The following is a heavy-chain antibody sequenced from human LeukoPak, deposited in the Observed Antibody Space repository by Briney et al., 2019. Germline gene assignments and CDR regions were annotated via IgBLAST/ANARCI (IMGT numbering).Heavy chain of an antibody. CDR2: IYYSGST. D-gene: IGHD3-9*01. CDR3: ARGGYFDWLLSGYYYYGMDV. CDR1: GGSISSYY. V-gene: IGHV4-59*01. Sequence: SETLSLTCTVSGGSISSYYWSWVRQPPGKGLEWIGYIYYSGSTNSHPSLKRRLTISVDTSKTQFSPKLSSVPAADTAVYYCARGGYFDWLLSGYYYYGMDVWGQGTTVTVSS. J-gene: IGHJ6*02.